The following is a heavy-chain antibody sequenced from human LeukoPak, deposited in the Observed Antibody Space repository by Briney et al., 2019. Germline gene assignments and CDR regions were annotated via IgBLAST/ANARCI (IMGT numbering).Heavy chain of an antibody. CDR2: INPSGGST. CDR1: GYTFTGHY. V-gene: IGHV1-46*01. D-gene: IGHD1-26*01. J-gene: IGHJ4*02. Sequence: ASVKVSCRASGYTFTGHYMHWVRQAPGQGLEWMGIINPSGGSTSYAQKFQGRVTMTRDTSTSTVYMELSSLRSEDTAVYYCARDHSRWELPDYWGQGTLVTVSS. CDR3: ARDHSRWELPDY.